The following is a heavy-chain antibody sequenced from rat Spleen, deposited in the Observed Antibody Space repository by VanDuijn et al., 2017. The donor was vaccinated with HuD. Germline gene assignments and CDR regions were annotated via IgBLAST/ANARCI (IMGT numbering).Heavy chain of an antibody. Sequence: QVQLKASGLGLVQPSQTLSLTCTVSGFSLTSYGVSWVRQPPGKGLEWMGGIWGDGTTNYNSALKSRLSISRDTSKSQVFLKVNSLQTEDTAIYFCTRSDYWGQGVMVTVSS. J-gene: IGHJ2*01. V-gene: IGHV2-13*01. CDR1: GFSLTSYG. CDR3: TRSDY. CDR2: IWGDGTT.